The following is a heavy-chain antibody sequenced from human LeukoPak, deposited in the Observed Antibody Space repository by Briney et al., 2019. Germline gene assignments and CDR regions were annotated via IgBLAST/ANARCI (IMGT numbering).Heavy chain of an antibody. CDR3: ARDMDISGVVIKGGMDV. CDR2: INPNSVGT. J-gene: IGHJ6*03. CDR1: GYTFTDYY. D-gene: IGHD3-3*02. V-gene: IGHV1-2*02. Sequence: ASVKASCKASGYTFTDYYLHWVRQAPGQGLEWMGWINPNSVGTSYAQKFQGRVTMTRDTSMSTAYMELSRLRSDDTAVYYCARDMDISGVVIKGGMDVWGKGTTVTVSS.